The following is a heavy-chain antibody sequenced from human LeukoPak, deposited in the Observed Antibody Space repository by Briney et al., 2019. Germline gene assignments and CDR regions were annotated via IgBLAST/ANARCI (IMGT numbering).Heavy chain of an antibody. V-gene: IGHV1-2*02. CDR2: ISPNSGAT. D-gene: IGHD6-13*01. CDR1: GYSFTAYY. J-gene: IGHJ4*02. CDR3: ARGPNSSSWYRGDY. Sequence: ASVKVSCKASGYSFTAYYIHWVRQAPGQGLEWMGWISPNSGATGYAQMFQGRVTMTRDTSIRTAYMDLSRLKSDDTAVYYCARGPNSSSWYRGDYWGQGTLVTVSS.